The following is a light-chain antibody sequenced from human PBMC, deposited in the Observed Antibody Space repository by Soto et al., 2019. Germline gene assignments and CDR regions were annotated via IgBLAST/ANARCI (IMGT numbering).Light chain of an antibody. J-gene: IGKJ2*01. CDR1: QGIRHA. Sequence: AIQMTQSPSSLSASVGDRVTITCRASQGIRHALGWYQQKPGKAPKFLIYAASNLQSGVPSRFSGSGSGTDFTLTINSLQPQDFASYYWLQDYNYPRTFGQGTKLEIK. CDR3: LQDYNYPRT. V-gene: IGKV1-6*01. CDR2: AAS.